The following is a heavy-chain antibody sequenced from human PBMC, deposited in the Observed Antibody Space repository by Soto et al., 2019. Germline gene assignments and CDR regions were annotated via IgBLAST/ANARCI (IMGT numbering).Heavy chain of an antibody. CDR2: ISSTSTYT. J-gene: IGHJ4*02. V-gene: IGHV3-21*01. Sequence: GGSLRLSCAASGFTFRSYAMNWVRQTQERGLEWVSSISSTSTYTHYADSVKGRFTISRDNANNSLFLQMNSLRAEDTAIYYCARDLALAGNYWGQGALVTVSS. D-gene: IGHD6-19*01. CDR3: ARDLALAGNY. CDR1: GFTFRSYA.